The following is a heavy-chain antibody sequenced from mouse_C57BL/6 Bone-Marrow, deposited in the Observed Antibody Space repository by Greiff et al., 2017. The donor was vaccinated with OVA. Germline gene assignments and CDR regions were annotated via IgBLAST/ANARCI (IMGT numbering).Heavy chain of an antibody. CDR3: ARRYYYGSSYGFAY. CDR2: LNPYNGGT. CDR1: GYTFTDYY. V-gene: IGHV1-19*01. D-gene: IGHD1-1*01. J-gene: IGHJ3*01. Sequence: EVQLQQSGPVLVKPGASVKMSCKASGYTFTDYYMNWVKQSHGKSLEWIGVLNPYNGGTSYNQKFKGKATLTVYKSSSTAYMELNSLTSEDSAVYYGARRYYYGSSYGFAYGGQGTLVTVSA.